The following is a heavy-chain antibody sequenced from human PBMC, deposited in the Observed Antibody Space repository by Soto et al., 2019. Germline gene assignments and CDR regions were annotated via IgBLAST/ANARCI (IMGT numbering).Heavy chain of an antibody. Sequence: PSETLSLTCTVSGGSISTYYWSWVRQPPGKGLEWIGYIYYSGNTNYNPSLESRVTISVDTSKNQFSLKLSSVTAADTAVYYCARDYYDSGGSYGWFDSWGQGTLVTVSS. CDR2: IYYSGNT. J-gene: IGHJ5*01. D-gene: IGHD3-22*01. V-gene: IGHV4-59*01. CDR3: ARDYYDSGGSYGWFDS. CDR1: GGSISTYY.